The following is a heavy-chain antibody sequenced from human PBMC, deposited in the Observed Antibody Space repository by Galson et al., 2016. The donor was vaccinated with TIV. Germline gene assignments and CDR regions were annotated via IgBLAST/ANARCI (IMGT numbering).Heavy chain of an antibody. CDR1: GGSFSSHV. CDR3: AKDRNTAMDTYYWYYGMDV. CDR2: IIPLFSTA. V-gene: IGHV1-69*13. D-gene: IGHD5-18*01. J-gene: IGHJ6*02. Sequence: SVKVSCKASGGSFSSHVFSWARQAPGQGLEWMGGIIPLFSTANYAQKFQGRVTITADESTSTAYMELTSLRYDDTAIYYCAKDRNTAMDTYYWYYGMDVWGQGTTVTVSS.